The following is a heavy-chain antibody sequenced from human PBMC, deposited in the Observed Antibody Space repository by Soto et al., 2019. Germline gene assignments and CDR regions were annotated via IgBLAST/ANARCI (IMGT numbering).Heavy chain of an antibody. D-gene: IGHD3-3*01. CDR2: IYYSGST. CDR3: ARVLFDFWSGYYTPYYYYGMDV. CDR1: GGSISSGGYY. V-gene: IGHV4-31*03. Sequence: TSETLSLTCTVSGGSISSGGYYWSWIRQHPGKGLEWIGYIYYSGSTYYNPSLKSRVTISVDTSKNQFSLKLSSVTAADTAVYYCARVLFDFWSGYYTPYYYYGMDVWGQGTTVTVSS. J-gene: IGHJ6*02.